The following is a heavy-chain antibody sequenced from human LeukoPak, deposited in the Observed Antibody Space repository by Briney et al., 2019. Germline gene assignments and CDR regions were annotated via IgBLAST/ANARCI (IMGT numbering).Heavy chain of an antibody. CDR1: GYTFTGYY. V-gene: IGHV1-2*02. CDR2: INPNSGGT. J-gene: IGHJ4*02. CDR3: ASHSGYDYYYFDY. Sequence: ASVKVSCKASGYTFTGYYMHWVRQAPGQGLEWMGWINPNSGGTNYAQKFQGRVTMTRGTSISTAYMELSRLRSDDTAVYYCASHSGYDYYYFDYWGQGTLVTVSS. D-gene: IGHD5-12*01.